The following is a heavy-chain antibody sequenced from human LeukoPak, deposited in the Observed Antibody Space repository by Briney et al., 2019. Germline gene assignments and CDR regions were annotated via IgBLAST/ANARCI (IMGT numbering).Heavy chain of an antibody. J-gene: IGHJ4*02. CDR1: GFTFSSYG. D-gene: IGHD3-10*01. V-gene: IGHV3-33*01. CDR3: ARGPSMVRGVTASDY. Sequence: GGSLRLSCAASGFTFSSYGMHWVRQAPGKGLEWVAVIWYDGSNKYYADSVKGRFTISRDNSKNTLYLQMNSLGAEDTAVYYCARGPSMVRGVTASDYWGQGTLVTVSS. CDR2: IWYDGSNK.